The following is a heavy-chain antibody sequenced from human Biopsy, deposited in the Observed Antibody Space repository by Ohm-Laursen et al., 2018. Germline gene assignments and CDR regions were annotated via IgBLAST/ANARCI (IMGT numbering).Heavy chain of an antibody. Sequence: TLSLTCTVSGVSICTYYWSWIRQSPGRGLEWIAYIYYSGSTDYNPSLKSRVTISLDTSKNQFSPKLSSVTAADTAIYYCAREAIGVATAFDIWGQGTMVTVSS. CDR3: AREAIGVATAFDI. D-gene: IGHD5-12*01. CDR2: IYYSGST. J-gene: IGHJ3*02. V-gene: IGHV4-59*01. CDR1: GVSICTYY.